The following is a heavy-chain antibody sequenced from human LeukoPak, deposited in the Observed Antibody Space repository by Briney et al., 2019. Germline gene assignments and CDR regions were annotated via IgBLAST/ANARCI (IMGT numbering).Heavy chain of an antibody. Sequence: ASVKVSCKASGYTFTGYYMHWVRQAPGQGLEWMGWINPNSGGTNYAQKFQGRVTMTRDTSISTAYMELSRLRSDDTAVYYCAREPGIAVAGSFWGQGTLVTVSS. CDR3: AREPGIAVAGSF. J-gene: IGHJ4*02. V-gene: IGHV1-2*02. CDR1: GYTFTGYY. D-gene: IGHD6-19*01. CDR2: INPNSGGT.